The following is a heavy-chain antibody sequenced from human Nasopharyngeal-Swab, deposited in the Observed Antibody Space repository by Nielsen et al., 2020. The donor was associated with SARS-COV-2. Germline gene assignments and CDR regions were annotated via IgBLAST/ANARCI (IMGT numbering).Heavy chain of an antibody. J-gene: IGHJ4*02. V-gene: IGHV3-53*01. CDR1: EPVSSNY. CDR2: IYSGGST. CDR3: GRNVRGYAYGY. Sequence: GESLKLSCAASEPVSSNYMNWVRQAPGKGMEWVSVIYSGGSTYYADSVQGRFTISRDISKNTLYLQMNSLTVEDTAMYYCGRNVRGYAYGYWGQGTLVTVSS. D-gene: IGHD5-18*01.